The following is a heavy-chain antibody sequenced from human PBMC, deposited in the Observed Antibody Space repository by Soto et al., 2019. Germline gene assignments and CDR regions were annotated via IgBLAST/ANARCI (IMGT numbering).Heavy chain of an antibody. D-gene: IGHD6-25*01. J-gene: IGHJ5*02. CDR3: AREAAGILNWFEP. CDR2: IYHSGST. CDR1: GGSINNFY. V-gene: IGHV4-59*06. Sequence: SETLSLTCTVSGGSINNFYWTWIRQHPGKGLEWIGYIYHSGSTYYNPSLKSRVTISVDTSKNQFSLKVSSVTAADTAVYYCAREAAGILNWFEPWGQGTLVTVSS.